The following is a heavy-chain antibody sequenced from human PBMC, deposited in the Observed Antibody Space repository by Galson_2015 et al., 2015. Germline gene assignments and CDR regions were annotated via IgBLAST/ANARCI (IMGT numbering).Heavy chain of an antibody. CDR1: GFTFCSSG. Sequence: SLRLSCAASGFTFCSSGMHWVRQAPGKGLEWVAVIWYDGSNKYYADSVKGRFTIFRDNSKNTLYLQMNSLRAEDTAVYCCARGPLGGGDYEIDYWGQGTLVTVSS. V-gene: IGHV3-33*01. CDR2: IWYDGSNK. D-gene: IGHD2-21*02. J-gene: IGHJ4*02. CDR3: ARGPLGGGDYEIDY.